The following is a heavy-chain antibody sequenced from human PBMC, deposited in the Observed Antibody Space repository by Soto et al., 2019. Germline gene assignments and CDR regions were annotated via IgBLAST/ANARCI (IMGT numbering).Heavy chain of an antibody. CDR1: GGSFRNYG. V-gene: IGHV1-69*01. J-gene: IGHJ6*02. CDR3: ARARDYDLLTAREYALDV. D-gene: IGHD3-9*01. CDR2: IMPVFGTA. Sequence: QVQLVQSGAEVKKPGSSVRVSCKVSGGSFRNYGFTWVRQSPGQWLEWMGGIMPVFGTAVYAQKFQGRVTISADELTTTASLELSSLSSDDTAVYFCARARDYDLLTAREYALDVWGQGTTVTV.